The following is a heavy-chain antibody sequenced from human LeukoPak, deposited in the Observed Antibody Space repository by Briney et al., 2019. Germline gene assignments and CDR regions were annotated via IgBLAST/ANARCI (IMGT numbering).Heavy chain of an antibody. CDR1: GFTFSNYV. CDR2: ISGNGGST. V-gene: IGHV3-23*01. D-gene: IGHD2-15*01. Sequence: GGSLRLSCAASGFTFSNYVMNWVRQAPGKGLEWVSGISGNGGSTYYADSVKGRFTLSRDNSKNTLDLQMSSLRAEDTAVYYCARGRYCSGGSCLLHYGDYEYWGQGTLVTVSS. CDR3: ARGRYCSGGSCLLHYGDYEY. J-gene: IGHJ4*02.